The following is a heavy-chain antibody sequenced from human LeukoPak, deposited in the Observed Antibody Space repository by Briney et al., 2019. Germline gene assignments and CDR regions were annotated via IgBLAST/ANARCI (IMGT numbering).Heavy chain of an antibody. V-gene: IGHV1-46*01. J-gene: IGHJ4*02. Sequence: ASVKVSCKASGYTFTSYYMHWVRQAPGQGLEWMGIINPSGGSTSYAQKFQGRVTMTRDTSTSTVYMELSSLRSEDTAVYYCARVNVPDFWSGYYGYYFDYWGQGTLVTVSS. CDR2: INPSGGST. CDR3: ARVNVPDFWSGYYGYYFDY. CDR1: GYTFTSYY. D-gene: IGHD3-3*01.